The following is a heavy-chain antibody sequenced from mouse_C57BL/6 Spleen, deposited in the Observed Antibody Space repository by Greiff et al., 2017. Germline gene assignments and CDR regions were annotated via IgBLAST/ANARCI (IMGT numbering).Heavy chain of an antibody. J-gene: IGHJ4*01. Sequence: QVQLQQSGAELVKPGASVKLSCKASGYTFTSYWMHWVKQRPGQGLEWIGMIHPNSGSTNYNEKFKSKATLTVDKSSSTAYMQLSSLTSEDSAVYYCARDYGSSYRYYAMDYWGQGTSGTVSS. V-gene: IGHV1-64*01. CDR2: IHPNSGST. CDR3: ARDYGSSYRYYAMDY. D-gene: IGHD1-1*01. CDR1: GYTFTSYW.